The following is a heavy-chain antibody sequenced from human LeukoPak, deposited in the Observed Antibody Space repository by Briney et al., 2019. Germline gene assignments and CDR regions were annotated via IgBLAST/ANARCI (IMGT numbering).Heavy chain of an antibody. V-gene: IGHV1-18*04. Sequence: ASVKVSCKASGYTFTSYYMHWVRQAPGQGLEWMGWINAGNGNTKYSQKFQGRVSLTTDTSTSTAYMELRSLRSDDTAVYYCAVDILTGYYNPDYWGQGTLVTVSS. J-gene: IGHJ4*02. CDR3: AVDILTGYYNPDY. CDR1: GYTFTSYY. CDR2: INAGNGNT. D-gene: IGHD3-9*01.